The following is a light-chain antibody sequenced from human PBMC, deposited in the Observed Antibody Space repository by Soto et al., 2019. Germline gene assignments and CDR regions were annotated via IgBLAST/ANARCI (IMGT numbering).Light chain of an antibody. CDR1: QSVSSNY. V-gene: IGKV3-20*01. Sequence: EIVLTQSPGTLSLSPGERGTLSCRASQSVSSNYLAWYQQKPGQAPRLLIYSAFSRATGIPDRFSGSGSGTDFTLTISRLETVDFVVYYYQYYGIPPWTFGQGTNVEIK. CDR3: QYYGIPPWT. CDR2: SAF. J-gene: IGKJ1*01.